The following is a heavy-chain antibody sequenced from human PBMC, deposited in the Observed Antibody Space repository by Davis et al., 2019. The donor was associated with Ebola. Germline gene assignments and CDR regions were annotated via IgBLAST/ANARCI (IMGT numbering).Heavy chain of an antibody. J-gene: IGHJ4*02. CDR3: ARDSWKTAAGNFDY. D-gene: IGHD6-13*01. CDR1: GDTFSNYA. Sequence: AASVKVSCKASGDTFSNYAISWVRQAPGQGLEWMGGIIPIFGTANYAQKFQGRVTITADESTSTAYMELSSLRSEDTAVYYCARDSWKTAAGNFDYWGQGTLVTVSS. V-gene: IGHV1-69*13. CDR2: IIPIFGTA.